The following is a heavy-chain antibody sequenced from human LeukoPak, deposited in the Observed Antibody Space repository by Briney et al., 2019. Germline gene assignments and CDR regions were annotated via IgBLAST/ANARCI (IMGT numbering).Heavy chain of an antibody. J-gene: IGHJ4*02. CDR2: VSIDGRHK. CDR1: GFTFSNYG. D-gene: IGHD3-10*01. Sequence: GGSLRLSCAASGFTFSNYGMHWVRQAPGKGLEWVAVVSIDGRHKFYGDSVKGRFTISRDNSKNTLYLQMNSLRAEDTAVYYCAKGTIGGSGSLLYYFDYWGQGTLVTVSS. V-gene: IGHV3-30*18. CDR3: AKGTIGGSGSLLYYFDY.